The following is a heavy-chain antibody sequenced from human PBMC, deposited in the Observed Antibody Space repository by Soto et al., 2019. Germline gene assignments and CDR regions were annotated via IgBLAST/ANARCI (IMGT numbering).Heavy chain of an antibody. D-gene: IGHD3-22*01. CDR2: FDPEDGET. J-gene: IGHJ4*02. Sequence: GASVKVSCKVSGYTLTELSMHWVRQAPGKGLEWMGGFDPEDGETIYAQKFQGRVTMTEDTSTDTAYMELSSLRSEDTAVYYCATDRLGTMIVVALPYWGQETLVTVS. CDR1: GYTLTELS. CDR3: ATDRLGTMIVVALPY. V-gene: IGHV1-24*01.